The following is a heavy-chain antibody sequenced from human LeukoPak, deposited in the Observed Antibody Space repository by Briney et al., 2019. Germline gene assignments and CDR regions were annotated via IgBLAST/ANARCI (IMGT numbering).Heavy chain of an antibody. D-gene: IGHD6-6*01. CDR1: GGSISSYY. CDR2: IYYSGST. CDR3: ARARIAARRYYFDY. J-gene: IGHJ4*02. Sequence: SETLSLTCTVSGGSISSYYWSWIRRPPGKGLEWIGYIYYSGSTNYNPSLKSRVTISVDTSKNQFSLKLSSVTAADTAVYYCARARIAARRYYFDYWGQGTLVTVSS. V-gene: IGHV4-59*08.